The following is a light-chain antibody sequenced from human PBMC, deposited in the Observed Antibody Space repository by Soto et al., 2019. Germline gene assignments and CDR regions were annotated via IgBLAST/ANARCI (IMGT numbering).Light chain of an antibody. V-gene: IGKV1-39*01. CDR1: QSISND. J-gene: IGKJ5*01. CDR2: ATS. Sequence: DIQMTQSPSSLSASVGDRVTITCRASQSISNDLIWYQQKPGKAPKYLIYATSFLPGGVPSRFSGSGSGTDFTLTISSLQSEDFATYYCQQNHTNPRTFGQGTRLEIK. CDR3: QQNHTNPRT.